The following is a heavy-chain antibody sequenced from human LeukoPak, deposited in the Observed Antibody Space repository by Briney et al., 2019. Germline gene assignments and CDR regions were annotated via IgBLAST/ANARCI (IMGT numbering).Heavy chain of an antibody. CDR2: IRGKSEGETT. CDR1: GFTFSNAW. J-gene: IGHJ4*02. D-gene: IGHD3-10*01. CDR3: TRDLGSSQ. V-gene: IGHV3-15*01. Sequence: EGSLRLSCAASGFTFSNAWMTWVRQAPGKGLEWVGRIRGKSEGETTDYAAPVKGRFSISRDDPTNTLYLQMNSLKTEDTAVYYCTRDLGSSQWGQGTLVIVSS.